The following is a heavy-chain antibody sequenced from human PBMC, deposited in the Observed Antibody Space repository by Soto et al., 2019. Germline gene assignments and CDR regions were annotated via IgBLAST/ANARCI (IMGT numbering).Heavy chain of an antibody. D-gene: IGHD6-6*01. CDR1: GASISSYF. J-gene: IGHJ4*02. Sequence: PSETLSLTCTVSGASISSYFWSWVRQPPGKGLEWIGHLSNRGSPNYNPSLKSRVTISVDTSKNQFSLKLSSVTAAETAVYYCARAESSSSEGFDHWGRGTLVTVSS. CDR3: ARAESSSSEGFDH. CDR2: LSNRGSP. V-gene: IGHV4-59*01.